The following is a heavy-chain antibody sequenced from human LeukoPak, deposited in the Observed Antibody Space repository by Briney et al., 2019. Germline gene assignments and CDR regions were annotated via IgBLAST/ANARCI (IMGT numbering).Heavy chain of an antibody. CDR1: GFTFSSYS. J-gene: IGHJ3*02. CDR3: ARDGITMIVPRAFDI. D-gene: IGHD3-22*01. V-gene: IGHV3-21*01. CDR2: ISSSSSYI. Sequence: PGGSLRLSCAASGFTFSSYSMTWVRQAPGKGLEWVSSISSSSSYISYADSVKGRFTISRDNAKNSLHLQMNSLRAEDTAVYYCARDGITMIVPRAFDIWGQGTMVTVSS.